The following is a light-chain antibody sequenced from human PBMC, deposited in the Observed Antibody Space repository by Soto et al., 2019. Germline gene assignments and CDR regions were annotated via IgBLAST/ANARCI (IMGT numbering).Light chain of an antibody. J-gene: IGKJ1*01. V-gene: IGKV1-5*03. Sequence: DIHMTQSPSTLPASVGDRVTITCRASQSIRDWLAWSQQKPGNAPKFLIYQASSLESGVPSRFSGSGSGTEFTLTISSLQADDFATYYCQQYDKSPWTFGQGTKVEVK. CDR2: QAS. CDR1: QSIRDW. CDR3: QQYDKSPWT.